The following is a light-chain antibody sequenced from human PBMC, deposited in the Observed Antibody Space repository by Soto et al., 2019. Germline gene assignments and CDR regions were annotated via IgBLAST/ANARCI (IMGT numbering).Light chain of an antibody. CDR2: DVS. J-gene: IGLJ2*01. CDR3: CSYAGSYRGV. V-gene: IGLV2-11*01. CDR1: SSDVGGYNY. Sequence: QSALTQPRSVSGSPGQSVTISCTGTSSDVGGYNYVSWYQQHPGKAPKLMIYDVSKRPSGVPDRFSGSKSGNTASLTISGLQTEDEADYECCSYAGSYRGVFGGGTKLTGL.